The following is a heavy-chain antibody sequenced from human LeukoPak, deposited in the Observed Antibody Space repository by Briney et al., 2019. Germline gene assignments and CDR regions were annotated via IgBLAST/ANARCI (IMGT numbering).Heavy chain of an antibody. CDR3: ARDQDILTGEYFDY. V-gene: IGHV3-48*01. Sequence: PGGSLRLSGAASGFTFSSYSMNWFRQAPGKGLDGVSYIISSSSTIYYADYVKGRFNISRDNAKNSLYLQMNSLRAEDTAVYYCARDQDILTGEYFDYWGQGTLVTVSS. J-gene: IGHJ4*02. CDR2: IISSSSTI. D-gene: IGHD3-9*01. CDR1: GFTFSSYS.